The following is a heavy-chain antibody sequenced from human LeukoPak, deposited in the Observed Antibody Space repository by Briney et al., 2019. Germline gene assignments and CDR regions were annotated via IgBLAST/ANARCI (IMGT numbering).Heavy chain of an antibody. CDR3: AKGDDYYDGGNLDY. CDR1: GFTFSSYG. D-gene: IGHD3-22*01. J-gene: IGHJ4*02. CDR2: IWYDGSNK. V-gene: IGHV3-33*06. Sequence: GGSLRLSCAASGFTFSSYGMYWVRQAPGKGLEWVAVIWYDGSNKYYADSVKGRFTISRDNSKNTLYLQMNSLRAEDTAVYYCAKGDDYYDGGNLDYWGQGTLVTVSS.